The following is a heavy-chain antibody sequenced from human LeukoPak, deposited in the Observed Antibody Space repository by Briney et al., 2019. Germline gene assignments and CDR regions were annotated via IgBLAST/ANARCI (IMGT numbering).Heavy chain of an antibody. V-gene: IGHV3-9*01. J-gene: IGHJ4*02. CDR1: GFTFSSYA. CDR3: AKESKLAGPLDY. D-gene: IGHD6-19*01. Sequence: GGSLRLSCAASGFTFSSYAMHWVRQAPGKGLEWVSGISWNSGSIGYADSVKGRFTISRDNAKNSLYLQMNSLRAEDTALYYCAKESKLAGPLDYWGQGTLVTVSS. CDR2: ISWNSGSI.